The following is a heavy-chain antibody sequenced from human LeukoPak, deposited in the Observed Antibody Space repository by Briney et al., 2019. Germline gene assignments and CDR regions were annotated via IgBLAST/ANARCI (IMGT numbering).Heavy chain of an antibody. CDR2: IDYSGST. Sequence: SETLSLTCTVSGGSISSYYWSWIRQPPGKGLEWIGNIDYSGSTIYNPALKSRVTVSVDTSKNQFSLNLTSVTAADTAVYYCAREGKLTGYFGGLGFNYWGQGILVTVSS. CDR3: AREGKLTGYFGGLGFNY. J-gene: IGHJ4*02. CDR1: GGSISSYY. V-gene: IGHV4-59*01. D-gene: IGHD6-19*01.